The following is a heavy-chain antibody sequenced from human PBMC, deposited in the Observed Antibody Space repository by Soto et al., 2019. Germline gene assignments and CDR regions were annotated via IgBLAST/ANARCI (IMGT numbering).Heavy chain of an antibody. CDR2: ISDNGGTT. Sequence: GGSLRLSCAASEFTFSNYAMSWVRQAPGKGLEWVSSISDNGGTTYYADSVKGRFTISRDNSKNTLYLQMNSLRAEDTAMYYCARGTGKYYFDYWGQGTLVTVSS. J-gene: IGHJ4*02. D-gene: IGHD1-1*01. CDR3: ARGTGKYYFDY. V-gene: IGHV3-23*01. CDR1: EFTFSNYA.